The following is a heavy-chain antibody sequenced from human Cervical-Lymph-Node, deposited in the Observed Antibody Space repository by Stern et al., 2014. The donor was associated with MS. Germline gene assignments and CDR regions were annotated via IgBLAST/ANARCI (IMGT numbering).Heavy chain of an antibody. V-gene: IGHV4-39*01. CDR2: VYYSGAT. CDR1: GDSISSYTHY. Sequence: QLQLQESGPGLVKPSETLSLTCAVSGDSISSYTHYWAWIRQPPGKGLEWIGSVYYSGATYYNPSLKSPVTISVDTSQNQFSLGLTSVTAADTAVYYCAKHACTGAACPFDLWGQGTLVTVSS. D-gene: IGHD2-8*02. CDR3: AKHACTGAACPFDL. J-gene: IGHJ4*02.